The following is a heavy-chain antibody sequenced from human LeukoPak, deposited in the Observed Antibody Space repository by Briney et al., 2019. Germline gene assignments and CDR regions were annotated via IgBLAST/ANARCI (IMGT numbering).Heavy chain of an antibody. CDR3: AREGVRELLFT. V-gene: IGHV1-69*06. J-gene: IGHJ5*02. CDR1: GGTFSSYA. D-gene: IGHD3-10*01. Sequence: SVKVSCKASGGTFSSYAISWVRQAPGQGLEWMGGIIPIFGTANYAQKLQGRVTITADKSTSTAYMELSSLRSEDTAVYYCAREGVRELLFTWGQGPLVTVSS. CDR2: IIPIFGTA.